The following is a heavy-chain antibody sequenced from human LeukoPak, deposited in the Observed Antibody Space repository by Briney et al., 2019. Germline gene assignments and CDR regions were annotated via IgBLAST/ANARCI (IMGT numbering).Heavy chain of an antibody. Sequence: SVKVSCKASGGTFSSYTISWVRQAPGQGLEWMGGIIPILGIANYAQKFQGRVTITADKSTSTAYMELSSLRSEDTAVYYCARPTNWGYAFDIWGQGTMVTVSS. J-gene: IGHJ3*02. CDR3: ARPTNWGYAFDI. CDR1: GGTFSSYT. V-gene: IGHV1-69*02. D-gene: IGHD7-27*01. CDR2: IIPILGIA.